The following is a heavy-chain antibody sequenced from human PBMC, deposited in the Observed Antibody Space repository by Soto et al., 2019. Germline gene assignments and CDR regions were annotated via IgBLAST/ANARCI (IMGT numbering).Heavy chain of an antibody. D-gene: IGHD1-26*01. CDR3: AKDLWELQPANTVY. J-gene: IGHJ4*02. CDR1: GFTFSSYA. V-gene: IGHV3-23*01. Sequence: GGSLRLSCAASGFTFSSYAMSWVRQAPGKGLEWVSAISGSGGSTYYADSVKGRFTISRDNSKNTQYLQMNSLRAEDTAVYYCAKDLWELQPANTVYWGQGTLVTVSS. CDR2: ISGSGGST.